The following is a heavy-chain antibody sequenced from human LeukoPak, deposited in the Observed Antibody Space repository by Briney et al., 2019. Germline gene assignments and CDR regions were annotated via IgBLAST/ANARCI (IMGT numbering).Heavy chain of an antibody. Sequence: GASVKVSCKASGYTFTRYYMHWVRQAPGQGLEWMGIINPSGGSTNYAQKFQGRVTITADKSTSTAYMELSSLRSEDTAVYYCARDSSNYYDSSGYYPYYFDYWGQGTLVTVSS. D-gene: IGHD3-22*01. CDR3: ARDSSNYYDSSGYYPYYFDY. CDR2: INPSGGST. J-gene: IGHJ4*02. CDR1: GYTFTRYY. V-gene: IGHV1-46*01.